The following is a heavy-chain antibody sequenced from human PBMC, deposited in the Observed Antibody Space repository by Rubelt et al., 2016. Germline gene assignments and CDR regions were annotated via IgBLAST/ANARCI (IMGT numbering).Heavy chain of an antibody. CDR2: INHSGST. J-gene: IGHJ4*02. D-gene: IGHD3-16*01. CDR1: GGSFSGYY. Sequence: QVQLQQWGAGLLKPPETLSLTCAVYGGSFSGYYWSWIRQPPGKGLEWIGEINHSGSTNYNPSLKSRVTISVDTSKIQFSLKLSSVAAADTAVYYCARVTGGSSDYWGQGTLVTVSS. V-gene: IGHV4-34*01. CDR3: ARVTGGSSDY.